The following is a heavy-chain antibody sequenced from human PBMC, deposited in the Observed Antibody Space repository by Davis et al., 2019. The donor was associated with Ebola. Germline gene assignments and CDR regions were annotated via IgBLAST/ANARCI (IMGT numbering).Heavy chain of an antibody. Sequence: SETLSLTCTVSGGSISSSTYYWGWIRQPPGKGLEWIGYIYYSGSTNYNPSLKSRVTISVDTSKNQFSLKLSSVTAADTAVYYCARVDTAMGNDYWGQGTLVTVSS. D-gene: IGHD5-18*01. CDR3: ARVDTAMGNDY. J-gene: IGHJ4*02. CDR1: GGSISSSTYY. CDR2: IYYSGST. V-gene: IGHV4-61*05.